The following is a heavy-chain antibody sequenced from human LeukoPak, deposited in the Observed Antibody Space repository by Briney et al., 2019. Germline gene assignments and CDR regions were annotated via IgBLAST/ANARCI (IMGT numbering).Heavy chain of an antibody. J-gene: IGHJ4*02. D-gene: IGHD3-3*01. CDR3: ARPRTYYDFWRGYPPFDY. CDR1: GGTFSSYA. CDR2: IIPIFGTA. Sequence: SVKASCKASGGTFSSYAISWVRQAPGQGLEWMGGIIPIFGTANYAQKFQGRVTITADESTSTAYMELSSLRSEDTAVYYCARPRTYYDFWRGYPPFDYWGQGTLVTVSS. V-gene: IGHV1-69*13.